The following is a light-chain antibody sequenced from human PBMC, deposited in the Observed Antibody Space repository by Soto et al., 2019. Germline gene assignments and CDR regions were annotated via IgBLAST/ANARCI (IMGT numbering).Light chain of an antibody. CDR1: QSISSW. J-gene: IGKJ1*01. V-gene: IGKV1-5*01. CDR3: QQYHSYPRT. CDR2: DAS. Sequence: DIQMTQSPSALSASVRDRVTITCRASQSISSWLAWYQQKPGKAPNLLIYDASSLGRGVPSRFSGSGSGTEFTLTISSLQPDDFATYYCQQYHSYPRTFGQGTKVDIK.